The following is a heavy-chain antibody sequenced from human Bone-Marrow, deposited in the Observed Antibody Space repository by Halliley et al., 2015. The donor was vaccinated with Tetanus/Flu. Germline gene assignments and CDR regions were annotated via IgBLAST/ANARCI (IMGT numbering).Heavy chain of an antibody. D-gene: IGHD4-17*01. V-gene: IGHV3-23*01. CDR2: ISGSGGNT. CDR3: AKDPTYYADSSFED. Sequence: STISGSGGNTYFADSVKGRFTISRDNSKNTLYLEMNALRVEDTAVYYCAKDPTYYADSSFEDWGQGTLVPVSS. J-gene: IGHJ4*02.